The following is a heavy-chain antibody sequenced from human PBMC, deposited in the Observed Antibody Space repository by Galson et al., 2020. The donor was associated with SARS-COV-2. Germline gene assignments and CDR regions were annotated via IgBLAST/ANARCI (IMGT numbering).Heavy chain of an antibody. Sequence: GESLKISCAASGLTFNTYSMNWVRQAPGKGLEWVSSVSSTSKYIYYADSVKGRFTVSRDNARNSLYLQMNSLGAEDTAVYYCARLSNFGSGFPYFFDYWGQGTLVTVSS. V-gene: IGHV3-21*01. D-gene: IGHD3-10*01. CDR1: GLTFNTYS. J-gene: IGHJ4*02. CDR2: VSSTSKYI. CDR3: ARLSNFGSGFPYFFDY.